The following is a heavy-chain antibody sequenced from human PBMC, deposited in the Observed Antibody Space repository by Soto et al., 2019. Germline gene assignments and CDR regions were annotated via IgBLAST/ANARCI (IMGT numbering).Heavy chain of an antibody. J-gene: IGHJ6*02. V-gene: IGHV4-34*01. CDR2: INHSGST. CDR1: GGSFSGYY. D-gene: IGHD3-3*01. Sequence: PSETLSLTCAVYGGSFSGYYWSWIRQPPGKGLEWIGEINHSGSTNYNPSLKSRVTISVDTSKNQFSLKLSSVTAADTAVYYCARGCRYYDFWSGYYYYYYYGMDVWDQGTTVTVSS. CDR3: ARGCRYYDFWSGYYYYYYYGMDV.